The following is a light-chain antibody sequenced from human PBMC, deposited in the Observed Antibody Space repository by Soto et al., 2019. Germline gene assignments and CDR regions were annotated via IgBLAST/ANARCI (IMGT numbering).Light chain of an antibody. V-gene: IGLV1-47*01. CDR2: RNN. J-gene: IGLJ3*02. CDR1: SSNIEINS. CDR3: AAWDDSLRGPV. Sequence: QSVLTQPPSASGAPGQGVSLSCSGSSSNIEINSVYWYQQLPGTAPRLVMYRNNQRPSGVPDRFSGSRSGASGSLTISGLRSEDEADYYCAAWDDSLRGPVFGGGTKVTVL.